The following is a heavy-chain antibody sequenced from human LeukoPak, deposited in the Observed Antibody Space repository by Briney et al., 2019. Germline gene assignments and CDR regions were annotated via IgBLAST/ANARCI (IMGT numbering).Heavy chain of an antibody. D-gene: IGHD3-10*01. CDR1: GYIFTSYG. Sequence: ASVKVSCKASGYIFTSYGFTWVRQAPGQGLECMGWINTYNGHTDYAQKLQGRVTMTTDTSTKTAYIELRSLRSDDTAVYRCARVYYSGSGSYYLTDHWGQGTPVTVSS. J-gene: IGHJ4*02. CDR2: INTYNGHT. CDR3: ARVYYSGSGSYYLTDH. V-gene: IGHV1-18*01.